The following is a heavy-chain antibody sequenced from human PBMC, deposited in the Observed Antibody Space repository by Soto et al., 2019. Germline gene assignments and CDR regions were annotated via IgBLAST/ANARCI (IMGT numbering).Heavy chain of an antibody. CDR1: GYTFTDYA. J-gene: IGHJ4*02. V-gene: IGHV1-3*01. D-gene: IGHD6-19*01. Sequence: GASVKVSCKASGYTFTDYAIHWVRQAPGQRLEWLGWINAGNGKTKYSQNFQGRVTITRDTSASTAYMELSSLKSEDTAVYYCARGGWTQTLADYYLDSWAQGTLVTVSS. CDR2: INAGNGKT. CDR3: ARGGWTQTLADYYLDS.